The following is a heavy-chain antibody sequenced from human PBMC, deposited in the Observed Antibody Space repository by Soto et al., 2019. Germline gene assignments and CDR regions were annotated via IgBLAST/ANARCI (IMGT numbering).Heavy chain of an antibody. CDR1: GFTFGSYA. CDR2: IGSSGGTT. J-gene: IGHJ4*02. CDR3: EARGQYYDIDY. Sequence: EVQLLESGGGLVQPGGSLRLSCAVSGFTFGSYAMSWVRQAPGKGLEWVSEIGSSGGTTYYADSVKGRFTISRDNSGNTLYQQMNSLRVEDTAVYYCEARGQYYDIDYWGPGTLVTVSS. V-gene: IGHV3-23*01. D-gene: IGHD3-3*01.